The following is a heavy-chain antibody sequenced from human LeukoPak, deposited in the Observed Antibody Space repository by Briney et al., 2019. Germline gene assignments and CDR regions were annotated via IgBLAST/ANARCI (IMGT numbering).Heavy chain of an antibody. V-gene: IGHV4-34*01. D-gene: IGHD1-26*01. J-gene: IGHJ3*02. CDR2: INHSGST. CDR1: GGSFSGYY. CDR3: AREPWELLLDHAFDI. Sequence: SETLSLTCAVYGGSFSGYYWSWIRQPPGKGLEWIGEINHSGSTNYSPSLKSRVTISVDTSKNQFSLKLSSVTAAETAVYYCAREPWELLLDHAFDIWGQGTMVTVSS.